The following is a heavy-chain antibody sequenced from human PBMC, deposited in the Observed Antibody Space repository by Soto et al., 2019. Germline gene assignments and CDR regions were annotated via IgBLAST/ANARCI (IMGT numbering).Heavy chain of an antibody. CDR2: PIPVSGTA. CDR1: GGTFNNYA. D-gene: IGHD6-13*01. J-gene: IGHJ4*02. V-gene: IGHV1-69*01. Sequence: QVQLVQSGAEVKKPGSSVKVSCRVSGGTFNNYAVTWVRQAPGQGLEWMGGPIPVSGTANYAQQFQGRVRITGDESTHTVYMELSSLRSEDTAMYYCASSYGTSWYGDWWGQGTLVTVSS. CDR3: ASSYGTSWYGDW.